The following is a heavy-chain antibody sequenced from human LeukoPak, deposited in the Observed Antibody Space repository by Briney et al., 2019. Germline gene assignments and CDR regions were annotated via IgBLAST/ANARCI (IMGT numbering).Heavy chain of an antibody. V-gene: IGHV1-18*01. CDR3: AALLGCSGGSCSIDY. CDR1: GYTFTGYG. Sequence: ASVKVSCKASGYTFTGYGISWVRQAPGQGLEWMGWISAYNGNTNYAQKLQGRVTMTTDTSTSTAYMELRSLRSDDTAVYYCAALLGCSGGSCSIDYWGQGTLVTVPS. CDR2: ISAYNGNT. D-gene: IGHD2-15*01. J-gene: IGHJ4*02.